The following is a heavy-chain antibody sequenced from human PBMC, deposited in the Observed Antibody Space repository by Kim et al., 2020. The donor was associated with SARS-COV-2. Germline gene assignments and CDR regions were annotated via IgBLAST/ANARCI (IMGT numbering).Heavy chain of an antibody. Sequence: SQTLSLTCAISGDSVSSNSAAWNWIRQSPSRGLEWLGRTYYRSKWYNDYAVSVKSRITINPDTSKNQFSLQLNSVTPEDTAVYYCARTLPDFTGYSSGWYADYWGQGTLVTVSS. CDR1: GDSVSSNSAA. CDR3: ARTLPDFTGYSSGWYADY. CDR2: TYYRSKWYN. D-gene: IGHD6-19*01. V-gene: IGHV6-1*01. J-gene: IGHJ4*02.